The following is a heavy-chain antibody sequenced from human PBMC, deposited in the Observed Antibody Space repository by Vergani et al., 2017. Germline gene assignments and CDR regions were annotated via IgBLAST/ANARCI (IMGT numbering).Heavy chain of an antibody. Sequence: QVQLVQSGAEVKKPGASVKVSCKASGYTFTGYYMHWVRQAPGQGLEWMGWINPNSGGTNYAQKLQGRVTMTRDTSISTAYMELSRLRSYDTAVYYFAKDHPDIVVVPAAYDAFDIWGQGTMVTVSS. D-gene: IGHD2-2*01. CDR1: GYTFTGYY. V-gene: IGHV1-2*02. CDR2: INPNSGGT. CDR3: AKDHPDIVVVPAAYDAFDI. J-gene: IGHJ3*02.